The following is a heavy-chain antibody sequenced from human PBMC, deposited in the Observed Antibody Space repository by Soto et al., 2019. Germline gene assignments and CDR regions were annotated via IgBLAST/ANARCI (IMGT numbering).Heavy chain of an antibody. J-gene: IGHJ4*02. CDR3: AREHSPYTCDSFDY. CDR1: GYTFTTYG. V-gene: IGHV1-18*04. Sequence: QVQLVQSGAEMKKPGASVKVSCKASGYTFTTYGISWVRQAPGQGLEWMGWISAYNGNTHYAQKLQGRVTMTTDTSTSTAYVELRSLRSDDTAVYYGAREHSPYTCDSFDYWGQGTLVTVSS. D-gene: IGHD3-3*02. CDR2: ISAYNGNT.